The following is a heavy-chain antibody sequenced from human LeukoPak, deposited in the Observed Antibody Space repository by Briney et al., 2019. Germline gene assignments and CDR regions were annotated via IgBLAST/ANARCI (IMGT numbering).Heavy chain of an antibody. CDR1: GFTFSSHD. CDR2: IGTAGDA. Sequence: PGGSLRLSCAVSGFTFSSHDMHWVRQATGKGLEWVSTIGTAGDAYYPGSVKGRFTISRENAKNSLYLQMNILKAGDTAVYYCARGGPGYYLDYWGQGTLVTVSP. V-gene: IGHV3-13*01. J-gene: IGHJ4*02. CDR3: ARGGPGYYLDY.